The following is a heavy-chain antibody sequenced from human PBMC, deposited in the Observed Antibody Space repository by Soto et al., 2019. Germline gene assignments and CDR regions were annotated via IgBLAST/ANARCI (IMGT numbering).Heavy chain of an antibody. CDR2: IKSITDGGTT. V-gene: IGHV3-15*01. J-gene: IGHJ4*02. Sequence: GGSLRLSCAASGITFSNAWMTWVRQAPGKGLEWVGRIKSITDGGTTDYAAPVKGRFTISRDDSKDTLYLQMNNLRTEDTAVYYCSRADPSAKSPAYWGQGTLVTVFS. CDR3: SRADPSAKSPAY. D-gene: IGHD2-15*01. CDR1: GITFSNAW.